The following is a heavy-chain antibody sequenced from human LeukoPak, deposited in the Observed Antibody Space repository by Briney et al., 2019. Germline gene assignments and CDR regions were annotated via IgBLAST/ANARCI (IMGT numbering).Heavy chain of an antibody. V-gene: IGHV3-11*01. CDR1: GFTFSDYY. D-gene: IGHD3-22*01. CDR3: ARDYYDSSGYYNEGYMDA. CDR2: ISSSGSTI. J-gene: IGHJ6*03. Sequence: GGSLRLSCAASGFTFSDYYMSWIRQAPGKGLEWVSYISSSGSTIYYADSVKGRFTISRDNAKNSLYLQMNSLRAEDTAVYYCARDYYDSSGYYNEGYMDAWGKGTTVTVSS.